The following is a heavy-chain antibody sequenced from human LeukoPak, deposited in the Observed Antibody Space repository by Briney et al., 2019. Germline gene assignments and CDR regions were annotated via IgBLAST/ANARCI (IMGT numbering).Heavy chain of an antibody. CDR2: INHSGST. CDR1: GGSFSDYY. D-gene: IGHD2-2*01. Sequence: PSETLSLTCAVYGGSFSDYYWSWIRQPPGKGLECIGEINHSGSTNYNPSLKSRVTISVDTSKNQFSLKLSSVTAADTAVYYCARLCRRYCSSTSCYGLHNWFDPWGQGTLVTVSS. J-gene: IGHJ5*02. V-gene: IGHV4-34*01. CDR3: ARLCRRYCSSTSCYGLHNWFDP.